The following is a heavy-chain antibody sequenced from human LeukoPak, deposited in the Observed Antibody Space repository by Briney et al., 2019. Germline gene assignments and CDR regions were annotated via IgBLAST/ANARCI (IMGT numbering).Heavy chain of an antibody. Sequence: SETLSLTCTVSGGSISSSSYYWGWIRQPPGKGLEWIGSIYYSGSTYYNPSLKSRVTISVDTSKNQFSLKMSSVTAADTAVYYCARGRVVPAAMGLDYWGQGTLVTVSS. CDR2: IYYSGST. J-gene: IGHJ4*02. CDR1: GGSISSSSYY. CDR3: ARGRVVPAAMGLDY. D-gene: IGHD2-2*01. V-gene: IGHV4-39*01.